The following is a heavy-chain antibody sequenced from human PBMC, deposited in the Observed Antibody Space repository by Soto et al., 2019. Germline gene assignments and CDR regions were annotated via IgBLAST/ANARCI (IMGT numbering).Heavy chain of an antibody. Sequence: ASVKVSCKASGYTFTGYYLHWVRQAPGQGLEWVGWISPYNEDTKYAQKFQGRLTITTETSTGTAYMELSSLTSDDTAVYFCARVSGWYFLDYWGQGTLVTVSS. D-gene: IGHD6-19*01. J-gene: IGHJ4*02. CDR1: GYTFTGYY. CDR2: ISPYNEDT. V-gene: IGHV1-2*02. CDR3: ARVSGWYFLDY.